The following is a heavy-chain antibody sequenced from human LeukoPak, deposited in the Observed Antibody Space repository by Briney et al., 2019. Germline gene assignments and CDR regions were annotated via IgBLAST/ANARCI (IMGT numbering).Heavy chain of an antibody. CDR2: IKEDGSEK. CDR1: GFTFSSYW. V-gene: IGHV3-7*01. Sequence: GGSLRLSCAASGFTFSSYWMSRVHQAPGKGLEWVANIKEDGSEKYYGDSVKGRFTISRDNAKNSLYLEMNSLRVEDTAVYYCARVDVNTTMGGKEGGKLCWYFDLWGRGTLVTVSS. J-gene: IGHJ2*01. D-gene: IGHD5-18*01. CDR3: ARVDVNTTMGGKEGGKLCWYFDL.